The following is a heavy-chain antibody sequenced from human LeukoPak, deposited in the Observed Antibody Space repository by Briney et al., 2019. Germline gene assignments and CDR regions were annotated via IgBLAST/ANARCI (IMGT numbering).Heavy chain of an antibody. CDR1: GGSISSYY. J-gene: IGHJ5*02. D-gene: IGHD4-17*01. Sequence: KPSETLSLTCTVSGGSISSYYWSWIRQPPGKGLEWIGYIYYSGSTNYNPSLKSRVTISVDTSKNQFSLKLSSVTAADTAVYYCARRMGGDYGHWFDPWGQGTLVTVSS. CDR3: ARRMGGDYGHWFDP. CDR2: IYYSGST. V-gene: IGHV4-59*08.